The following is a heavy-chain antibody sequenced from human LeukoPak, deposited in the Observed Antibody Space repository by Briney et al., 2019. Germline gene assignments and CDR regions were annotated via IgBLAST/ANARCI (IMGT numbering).Heavy chain of an antibody. CDR2: IYYSVST. J-gene: IGHJ6*03. Sequence: SETLSLSCAVSGGSISGGGYYCSWIRQHPGKCLECIGYIYYSVSTFYNSSLKSRVTISVYTPKNKLSLQLSSVTAADTPGDYRARDSPAKWIRFGSFGTHYYMDVWGKGTTVTVSS. V-gene: IGHV4-31*11. CDR3: ARDSPAKWIRFGSFGTHYYMDV. D-gene: IGHD5-12*01. CDR1: GGSISGGGYY.